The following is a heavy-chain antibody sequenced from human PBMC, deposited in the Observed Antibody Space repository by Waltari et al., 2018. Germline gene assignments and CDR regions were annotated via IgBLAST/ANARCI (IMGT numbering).Heavy chain of an antibody. CDR3: ARDGEQWLVRGYYYYYYMDV. D-gene: IGHD6-19*01. CDR2: SYTSGST. CDR1: GGSISSYY. Sequence: QVQLQESGPGLVKPSETLSLPCTVSGGSISSYYWSWIRQPAGKGLEWIGRSYTSGSTNYNPSRKSRVAMSVDTSKNQYSLKLSSVTAADTAGYYCARDGEQWLVRGYYYYYYMDVWGKGTTVTVSS. J-gene: IGHJ6*03. V-gene: IGHV4-4*07.